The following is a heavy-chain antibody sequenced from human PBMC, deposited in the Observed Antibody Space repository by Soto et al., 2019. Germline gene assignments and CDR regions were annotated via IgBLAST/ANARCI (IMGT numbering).Heavy chain of an antibody. D-gene: IGHD2-21*01. J-gene: IGHJ5*01. CDR1: GFRFSSCA. CDR3: VLFEAGPSGHVDS. CDR2: ISGGGKNT. V-gene: IGHV3-23*01. Sequence: GGSLRLSCTASGFRFSSCAMGWIRQAPGKGLEWVSGISGGGKNTYYGDSVKGRSAISRDNSKNTLYLQMNSLRVEDTALYYCVLFEAGPSGHVDSCGQGTMVTVYS.